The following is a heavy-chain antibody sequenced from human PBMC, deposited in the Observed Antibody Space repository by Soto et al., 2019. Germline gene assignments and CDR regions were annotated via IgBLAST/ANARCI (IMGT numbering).Heavy chain of an antibody. CDR3: ARYRRGLDGMDV. D-gene: IGHD3-10*01. CDR1: GFTFSSYG. V-gene: IGHV3-33*01. Sequence: GGSLRLSCAASGFTFSSYGMHWVRQAPGKGLAWVAEIWNDGTNKYYADSVKGRFTVSRDNSKDTLYLQMDSLRAEDTAVYFCARYRRGLDGMDVWGQGTTVTVSS. CDR2: IWNDGTNK. J-gene: IGHJ6*02.